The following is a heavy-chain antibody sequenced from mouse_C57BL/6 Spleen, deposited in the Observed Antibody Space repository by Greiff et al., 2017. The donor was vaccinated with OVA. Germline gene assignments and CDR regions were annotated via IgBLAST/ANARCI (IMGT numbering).Heavy chain of an antibody. CDR3: AREDSSGWFAY. D-gene: IGHD3-2*02. CDR2: INPSNGGT. Sequence: VQLQQPGTELVKPGASVKLSCKASGYTFTSYWMHWVKPRPGPGLEWIGTINPSNGGTNYNEKFKSKATLTVDKSYSTAYMQLSSLTSEDSAVYYCAREDSSGWFAYWGQGTLVTISA. CDR1: GYTFTSYW. V-gene: IGHV1-53*01. J-gene: IGHJ3*01.